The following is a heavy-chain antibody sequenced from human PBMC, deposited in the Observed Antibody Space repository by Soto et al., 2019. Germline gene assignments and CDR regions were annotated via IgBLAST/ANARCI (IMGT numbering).Heavy chain of an antibody. D-gene: IGHD2-21*02. CDR1: GFTFSSYG. J-gene: IGHJ4*02. Sequence: QVQLVESGGGVVQPGRSLRLSCAASGFTFSSYGMHWVRQAPGKGLEWVAVIWYDGSNKYYADSVKGRFTISRDNSKNTLYLQMNSLRAEDTAVYYCARGLFEAYCGGDCFDWGQGTLVTVSS. V-gene: IGHV3-33*01. CDR3: ARGLFEAYCGGDCFD. CDR2: IWYDGSNK.